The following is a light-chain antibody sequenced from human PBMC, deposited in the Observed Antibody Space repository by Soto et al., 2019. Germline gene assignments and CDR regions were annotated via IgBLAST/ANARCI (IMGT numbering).Light chain of an antibody. CDR3: QQRYHWPPLT. V-gene: IGKV3-11*01. J-gene: IGKJ4*01. CDR1: QSVVRY. CDR2: DAT. Sequence: EIVLTQSPVTLSLSPGDTATLSCRASQSVVRYVAWYQQKPGQAPRLLIYDATIRASGIPARFSGSGSGTDVSLTISSLEPADFAVYYCQQRYHWPPLTFGGGTKVEVK.